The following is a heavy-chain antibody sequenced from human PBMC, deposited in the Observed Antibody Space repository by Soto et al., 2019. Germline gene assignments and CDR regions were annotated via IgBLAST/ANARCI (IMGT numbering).Heavy chain of an antibody. D-gene: IGHD3-22*01. CDR3: AREGGKKGTYYYASSVSYYAMDV. V-gene: IGHV1-69*01. CDR2: IIPLFGSA. Sequence: QVQLVQSGAEVKKPGSSVKVSCKASGGTLSSYALSWVRQAPGQGLEWMGGIIPLFGSANYAQKFQGRVTITADESTRTAYMELSSLRSEDTAVYYCAREGGKKGTYYYASSVSYYAMDVWGQGTTVTVSS. CDR1: GGTLSSYA. J-gene: IGHJ6*02.